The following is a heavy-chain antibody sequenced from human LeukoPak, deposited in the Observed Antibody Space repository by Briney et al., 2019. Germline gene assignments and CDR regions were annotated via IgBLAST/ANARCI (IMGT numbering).Heavy chain of an antibody. CDR3: AKEKTGGWPFDY. V-gene: IGHV3-23*01. CDR1: GFTFGNYA. J-gene: IGHJ4*02. D-gene: IGHD6-19*01. CDR2: ISGSGGTT. Sequence: PGGSLRLSCAASGFTFGNYAMSWVRQAPGKGLEWISGISGSGGTTYYADSVKGRLSISRDNSKNTLYLQLNSLRADDTAVYYCAKEKTGGWPFDYWGQGTLVTVSS.